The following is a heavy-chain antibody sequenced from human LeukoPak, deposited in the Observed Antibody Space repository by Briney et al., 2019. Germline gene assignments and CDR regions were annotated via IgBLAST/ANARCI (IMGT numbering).Heavy chain of an antibody. D-gene: IGHD3-10*01. V-gene: IGHV3-7*01. Sequence: GGSLRLSCAASGFTFSSYWMSWVRQAPGKGLEWVANIKQDGSEKYYVDSVKGRFTISRDNAKNSLYLQMNSLRAEDTAVYYCAKTSLWFGETAAWFDPWGQGTLVTVSS. CDR3: AKTSLWFGETAAWFDP. J-gene: IGHJ5*02. CDR1: GFTFSSYW. CDR2: IKQDGSEK.